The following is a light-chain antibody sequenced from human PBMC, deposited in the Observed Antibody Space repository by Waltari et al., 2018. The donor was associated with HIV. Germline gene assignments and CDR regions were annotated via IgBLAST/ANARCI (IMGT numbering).Light chain of an antibody. CDR3: SSYSARGFVV. V-gene: IGLV2-14*01. CDR1: TRDISDFNF. J-gene: IGLJ3*02. CDR2: EVY. Sequence: HSALTQPASVSGSPGQSITISCTGPTRDISDFNFVSWYQQAPGRAPKLIFFEVYSRPSGISYRFSGSKSGVTASLTISALRAEDEADYFCSSYSARGFVVFGGGTKVTVL.